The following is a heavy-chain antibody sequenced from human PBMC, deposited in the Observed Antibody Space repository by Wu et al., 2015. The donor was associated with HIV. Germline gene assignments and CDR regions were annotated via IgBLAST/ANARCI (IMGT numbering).Heavy chain of an antibody. CDR1: GYTFTNYG. V-gene: IGHV1-18*01. D-gene: IGHD3-22*01. J-gene: IGHJ4*02. Sequence: QVQLLQSGSEMKKPGASVKVSCKTSGYTFTNYGISWVRQAPGQGLEWLGSISSYTGDTNYAQRLQGRVTMTTDTSTSTAYMELRTLRSDDTAVYYCAREYYYDSIGYYYEDLWGQGTLVTSPQ. CDR2: ISSYTGDT. CDR3: AREYYYDSIGYYYEDL.